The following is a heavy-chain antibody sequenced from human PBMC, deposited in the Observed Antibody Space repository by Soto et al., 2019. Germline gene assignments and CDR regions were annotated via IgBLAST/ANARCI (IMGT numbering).Heavy chain of an antibody. CDR1: GGSVSSGSYY. D-gene: IGHD3-9*01. V-gene: IGHV4-61*01. CDR2: IYYSGST. Sequence: ETLSLTCTVSGGSVSSGSYYWSWIRQPPGKGLEWIGYIYYSGSTNYNPSLKSRVTISVDTSKNQFSLKLSSVTAADTAVYYCARTSTVLRYFDWLYWFDPWGQGTLVTVSS. CDR3: ARTSTVLRYFDWLYWFDP. J-gene: IGHJ5*02.